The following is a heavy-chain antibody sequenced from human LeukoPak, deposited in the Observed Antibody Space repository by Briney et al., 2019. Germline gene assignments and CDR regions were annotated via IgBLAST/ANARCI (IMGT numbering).Heavy chain of an antibody. J-gene: IGHJ3*02. CDR3: ARDGDFWSAQGAFDI. D-gene: IGHD3-3*01. Sequence: GGSLRLSCAASGFTFSNYWMSWVRLAPGKGLEWVANIKKDGSEKFYVDSVKGRFTIPRDNAKNSLYLQMNSLRAEDTAVYYCARDGDFWSAQGAFDIWGQGTMVTVSS. CDR2: IKKDGSEK. V-gene: IGHV3-7*01. CDR1: GFTFSNYW.